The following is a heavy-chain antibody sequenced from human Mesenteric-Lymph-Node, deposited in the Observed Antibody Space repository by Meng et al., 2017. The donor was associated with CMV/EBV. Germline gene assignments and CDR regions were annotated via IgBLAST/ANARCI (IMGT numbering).Heavy chain of an antibody. J-gene: IGHJ6*02. Sequence: SAKVSCKASGGTFSSYSISLVRQATGQGLEWMGEFIPILGIANYAQKFQGRVTITADKSTSTAHKEQSSLISENTAVYYCAESDYYDSSGNPYYYYYGMDVWGQGTTVTVSS. CDR2: FIPILGIA. V-gene: IGHV1-69*10. CDR1: GGTFSSYS. CDR3: AESDYYDSSGNPYYYYYGMDV. D-gene: IGHD3-22*01.